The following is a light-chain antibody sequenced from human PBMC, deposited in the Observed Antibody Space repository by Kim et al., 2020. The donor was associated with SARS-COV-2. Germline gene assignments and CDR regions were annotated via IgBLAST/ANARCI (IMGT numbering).Light chain of an antibody. J-gene: IGLJ1*01. Sequence: QSALTQPASVSGSPGQSITISCTGTSSDVGGYKYVSWYQQHPGKAPKLIIYDVNNRPSGVSNRFSGSKSGNTASLTISGLQGEDEADYYCNSYTSSSSLVFGTGTKVTVL. V-gene: IGLV2-14*03. CDR1: SSDVGGYKY. CDR3: NSYTSSSSLV. CDR2: DVN.